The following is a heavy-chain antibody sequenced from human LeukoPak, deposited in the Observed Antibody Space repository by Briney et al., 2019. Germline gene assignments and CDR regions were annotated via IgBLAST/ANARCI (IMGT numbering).Heavy chain of an antibody. Sequence: SETLSLTCTVSGYSISSGSCWGWIRQPPGKGLEWIASIHHTGSTYYNPSLKSRVSISVDTSNNQFSLKVRSLTAADTAVYYCVREQAFDYWGQGTLVTVSS. CDR3: VREQAFDY. J-gene: IGHJ4*02. CDR1: GYSISSGSC. CDR2: IHHTGST. V-gene: IGHV4-38-2*02.